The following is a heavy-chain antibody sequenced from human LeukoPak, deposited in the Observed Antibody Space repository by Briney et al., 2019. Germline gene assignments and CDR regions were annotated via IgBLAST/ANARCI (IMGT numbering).Heavy chain of an antibody. J-gene: IGHJ5*02. V-gene: IGHV3-20*04. CDR2: INGNGGST. D-gene: IGHD1-1*01. CDR1: GFTFDNYG. CDR3: ARISHWNVLA. Sequence: GGSLRLSCAASGFTFDNYGMSWVRHVPGKGLEWVSSINGNGGSTAYADSVKGRFTISRDNAKDSLYLQMNSLRAEDTAVYYCARISHWNVLAWGQGTLVTVSS.